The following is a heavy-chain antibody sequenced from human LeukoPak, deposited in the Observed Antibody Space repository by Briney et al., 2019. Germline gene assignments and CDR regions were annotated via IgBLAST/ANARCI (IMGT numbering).Heavy chain of an antibody. V-gene: IGHV1-2*02. J-gene: IGHJ4*02. CDR1: GYTFSDYY. CDR2: INPDSGAT. D-gene: IGHD3-16*01. CDR3: ARDFTGAYFDY. Sequence: ASVKVSCKTSGYTFSDYYVHWVRQAPGQGFERMGWINPDSGATNYAQKFQGRVTMTRDTSISTAYMELSRLRSDDTAVYYCARDFTGAYFDYWGQGTLVTVSS.